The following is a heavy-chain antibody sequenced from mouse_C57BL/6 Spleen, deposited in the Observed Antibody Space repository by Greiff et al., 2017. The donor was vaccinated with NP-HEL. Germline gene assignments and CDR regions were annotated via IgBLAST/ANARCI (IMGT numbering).Heavy chain of an antibody. CDR2: ISYDGSN. CDR3: ALLLRFYAMDY. CDR1: GYSITSGYY. V-gene: IGHV3-6*01. Sequence: VQLQQSGPGLVKPSQSLSLTCSVTGYSITSGYYWNWIRQFPGNKLEWMGYISYDGSNNYNPSLKNRISITRDTSKNQFFLKLNSVTTEDTATYYCALLLRFYAMDYWGQGTSVTVSS. D-gene: IGHD1-1*01. J-gene: IGHJ4*01.